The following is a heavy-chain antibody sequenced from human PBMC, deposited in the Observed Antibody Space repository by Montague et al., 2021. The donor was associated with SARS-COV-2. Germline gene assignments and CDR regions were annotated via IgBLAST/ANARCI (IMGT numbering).Heavy chain of an antibody. CDR1: SGSLSGYY. J-gene: IGHJ4*02. CDR2: IYTSGST. Sequence: SETLSLTCAVYSGSLSGYYWSWIRQPAGKGLEWIGRIYTSGSTNYNPSLKSRVTISVDTSKNQFSLKLSSVTAADTAVYYCARANFWSGYLYFDYWGQGTLVTVSS. V-gene: IGHV4-59*10. CDR3: ARANFWSGYLYFDY. D-gene: IGHD3-3*01.